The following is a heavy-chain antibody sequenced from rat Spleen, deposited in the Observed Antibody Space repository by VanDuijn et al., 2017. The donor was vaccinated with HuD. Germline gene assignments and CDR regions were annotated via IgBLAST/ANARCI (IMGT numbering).Heavy chain of an antibody. CDR1: GFTFSSYW. Sequence: EVQLVESGGGLVQPGRSLKLSCVASGFTFSSYWMYWVRQAPGKGLEWVASITNTGGSTYYPDSVKGRFTISRDNAKSTLYLQMDSLRSEDTATYYCTADYDGTFYYDYWGQGVMVTVSS. D-gene: IGHD1-12*02. CDR3: TADYDGTFYYDY. J-gene: IGHJ2*01. V-gene: IGHV5-31*01. CDR2: ITNTGGST.